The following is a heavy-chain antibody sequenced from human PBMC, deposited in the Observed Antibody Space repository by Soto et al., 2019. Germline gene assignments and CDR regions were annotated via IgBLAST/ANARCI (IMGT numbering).Heavy chain of an antibody. D-gene: IGHD6-19*01. J-gene: IGHJ4*02. Sequence: GESLKISCKGSGYIFTRNWIAWVRQMPGTGQEWMGIIFPGASDTTYSPSFQGQVTISADKSISTTYLQWSGLKASDTAMYYCARQDSRGYAYWGQGTVVTVSS. V-gene: IGHV5-51*01. CDR2: IFPGASDT. CDR3: ARQDSRGYAY. CDR1: GYIFTRNW.